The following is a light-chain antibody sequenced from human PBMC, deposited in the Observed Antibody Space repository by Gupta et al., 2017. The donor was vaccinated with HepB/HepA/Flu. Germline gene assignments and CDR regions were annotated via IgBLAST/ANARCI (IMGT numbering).Light chain of an antibody. CDR3: SSYTSSDSVI. CDR2: DVG. V-gene: IGLV2-14*03. Sequence: QSALTPPASVSGSPGQPITISCTGTSSDVGGYNYVSWYQQHPGEAPKVMIYDVGYRPSGVSNRFSGSKSGNTASLTISGLQAEDEADYYCSSYTSSDSVIFGGGTRLTVL. CDR1: SSDVGGYNY. J-gene: IGLJ2*01.